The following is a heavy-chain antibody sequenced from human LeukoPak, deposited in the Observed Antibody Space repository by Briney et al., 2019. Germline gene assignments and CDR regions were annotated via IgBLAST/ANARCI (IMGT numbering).Heavy chain of an antibody. Sequence: SETLSLTCAVYGGSFSGYYWSWIRQPPGKGLEWIGEINHSGSTNYNPSLKSRVTIPVDTSKNQFSLKLSSVTAADTAVYYCARHGAFTYYYDSRRAFDIWGQGTMVTVSS. V-gene: IGHV4-34*01. CDR2: INHSGST. CDR3: ARHGAFTYYYDSRRAFDI. J-gene: IGHJ3*02. CDR1: GGSFSGYY. D-gene: IGHD3-22*01.